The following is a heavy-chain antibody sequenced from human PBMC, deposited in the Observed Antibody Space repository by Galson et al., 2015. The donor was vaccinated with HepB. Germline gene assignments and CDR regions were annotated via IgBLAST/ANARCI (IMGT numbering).Heavy chain of an antibody. J-gene: IGHJ4*02. CDR1: GGSISSYY. CDR2: IYYSGST. CDR3: ARYSSGWSYYFDN. D-gene: IGHD6-19*01. V-gene: IGHV4-59*08. Sequence: ETLSLTCAVSGGSISSYYWSWIRQPPGKGLEWIGYIYYSGSTNYNPSLKSRVTISVDTSKNQFSLKLSSVTAADTAVYYCARYSSGWSYYFDNWGQGTLVTVSS.